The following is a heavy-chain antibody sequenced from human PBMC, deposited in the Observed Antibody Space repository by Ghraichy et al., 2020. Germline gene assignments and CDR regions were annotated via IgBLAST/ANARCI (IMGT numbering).Heavy chain of an antibody. V-gene: IGHV3-23*01. CDR3: AKTTTVTTFYYYYGMDV. CDR1: GFTFGSYA. D-gene: IGHD4-17*01. Sequence: GGSLRLSCAASGFTFGSYAMSWVRQAPGKGLEWVSGISGSGDSTYYADSVKGRFTIFRDNSKNTLYLQMNSLRAEDTAVYYCAKTTTVTTFYYYYGMDVWGQGTTVTVSS. J-gene: IGHJ6*02. CDR2: ISGSGDST.